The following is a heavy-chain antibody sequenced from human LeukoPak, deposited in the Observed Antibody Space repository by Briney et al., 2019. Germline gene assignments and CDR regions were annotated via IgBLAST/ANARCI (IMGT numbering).Heavy chain of an antibody. D-gene: IGHD1-26*01. CDR1: GFTFVNYV. J-gene: IGHJ3*01. V-gene: IGHV3-23*01. Sequence: GGSLRLSCAASGFTFVNYVMSWVRQAPGKGLEWVSSISDNGGNTYYADSVKGRFTISRDNSKNTPYLQMNSLRVEDTAVYYCAYEYSKCDVWGQGTMVTVSS. CDR3: AYEYSKCDV. CDR2: ISDNGGNT.